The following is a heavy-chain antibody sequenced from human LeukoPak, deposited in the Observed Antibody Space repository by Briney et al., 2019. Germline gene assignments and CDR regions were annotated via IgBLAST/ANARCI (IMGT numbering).Heavy chain of an antibody. D-gene: IGHD5-12*01. J-gene: IGHJ4*02. V-gene: IGHV3-30*18. CDR2: IIYDGSNK. Sequence: GGSLRLSCAASGFTFSIYGMHWVRQAPGKGLEWVAAIIYDGSNKYYADSVKGRFTISRDNAKNSLYLQMNSLRAEDMALYYCAKGSSGYSGYDSAGYYFDYWGQGTLVTVSS. CDR3: AKGSSGYSGYDSAGYYFDY. CDR1: GFTFSIYG.